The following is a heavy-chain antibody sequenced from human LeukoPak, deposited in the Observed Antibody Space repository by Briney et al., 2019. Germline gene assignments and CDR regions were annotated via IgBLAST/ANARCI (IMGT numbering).Heavy chain of an antibody. CDR2: ISGSGGST. CDR1: GFTFSSYA. CDR3: AKGYSGGYHFDY. J-gene: IGHJ4*02. Sequence: GGSLRLSCAASGFTFSSYAMSWVRQAAGKGLEWVSGISGSGGSTYYADSVKGRFTISRDNSKNTLYLQMNSLRAEDTAVYYCAKGYSGGYHFDYLGQGTLVTISS. V-gene: IGHV3-23*01. D-gene: IGHD1-26*01.